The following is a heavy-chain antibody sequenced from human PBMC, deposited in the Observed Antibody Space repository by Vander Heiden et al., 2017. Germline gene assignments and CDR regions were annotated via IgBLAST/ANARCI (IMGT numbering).Heavy chain of an antibody. V-gene: IGHV3-23*01. CDR2: ISGSGSNT. D-gene: IGHD1-20*01. J-gene: IGHJ6*02. CDR1: GLISSSTA. CDR3: AKDFGDNGFYYGLDV. Sequence: VQMLESGGGVVQPGGSLRLPCAASGLISSSTAMNWVRQAPGKGLEWVSVISGSGSNTYYADSVKGRFTISRDNSKNTLYLQMSSLRAEDTAVYYCAKDFGDNGFYYGLDVWGQGTTVTVSS.